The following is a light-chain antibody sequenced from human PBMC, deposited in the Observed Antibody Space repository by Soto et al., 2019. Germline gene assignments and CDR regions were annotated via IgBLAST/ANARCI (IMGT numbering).Light chain of an antibody. Sequence: IQMTQSPSSLSASVGDGFTITCQASQDINNYLNWYQQKPGKAPKLLIYAASSLQSGVPSRFSGSGSGTDFTLTISSLQPEDFATYYCQQSYSTASTFGQGTNADIK. V-gene: IGKV1-39*01. J-gene: IGKJ1*01. CDR2: AAS. CDR3: QQSYSTAST. CDR1: QDINNY.